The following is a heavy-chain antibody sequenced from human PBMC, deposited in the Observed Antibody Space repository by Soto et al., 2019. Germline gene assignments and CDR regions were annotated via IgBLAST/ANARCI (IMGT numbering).Heavy chain of an antibody. CDR1: GASIRSYY. Sequence: SEALSLPGSVSGASIRSYYWHWIRQPPGKGLEWIGYVYTSDYTNYNPSLKSRVTISVDTSKNQFSLKLSSVTAADTAVYYCARGVGSKPFDYWGQGTLVTVSS. V-gene: IGHV4-59*01. J-gene: IGHJ4*02. D-gene: IGHD1-26*01. CDR2: VYTSDYT. CDR3: ARGVGSKPFDY.